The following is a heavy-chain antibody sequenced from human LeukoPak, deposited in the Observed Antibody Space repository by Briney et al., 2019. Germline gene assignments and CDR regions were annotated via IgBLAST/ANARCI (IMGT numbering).Heavy chain of an antibody. CDR3: VKDRYIDD. CDR1: GSILSTYA. J-gene: IGHJ1*01. CDR2: ISSDGVKT. Sequence: PGGSLRLSCSVSGSILSTYAMHWVRQAPGKGLEYVSSISSDGVKTYYADSVKGKFTITRDNSKNSLYLQMNSLRTEDTGVYCCVKDRYIDDWGQGTLVSVSS. V-gene: IGHV3-64D*08. D-gene: IGHD1-1*01.